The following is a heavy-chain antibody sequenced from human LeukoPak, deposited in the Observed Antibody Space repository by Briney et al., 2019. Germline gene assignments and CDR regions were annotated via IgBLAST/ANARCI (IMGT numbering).Heavy chain of an antibody. CDR2: IRSKPSSYTT. J-gene: IGHJ4*02. V-gene: IGHV3-73*01. CDR1: GFDFSDFY. CDR3: SRQHCSGGSCSYVDY. D-gene: IGHD2-15*01. Sequence: GGSLRLSCAASGFDFSDFYIHWVRQASGRGLEWVGLIRSKPSSYTTVYAASVKGRFTISRDDSKNTAYLQMNSLKAEDTAVYYCSRQHCSGGSCSYVDYWGPGNLVTVSS.